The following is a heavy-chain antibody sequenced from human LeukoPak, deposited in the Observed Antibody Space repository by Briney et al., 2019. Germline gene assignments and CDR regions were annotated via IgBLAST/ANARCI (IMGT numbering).Heavy chain of an antibody. CDR2: ISWNSGSI. V-gene: IGHV3-9*03. J-gene: IGHJ4*02. D-gene: IGHD6-19*01. CDR3: AKEGGSGWYRGYFDY. CDR1: GFTFDDYG. Sequence: QPGGSLRLSCAASGFTFDDYGMTWVRQAPGKGLEWVSGISWNSGSIGYADSVKGRFTISRDNAKNSLYLQMNSLRAEDMALYYCAKEGGSGWYRGYFDYWGQGTLVTVSS.